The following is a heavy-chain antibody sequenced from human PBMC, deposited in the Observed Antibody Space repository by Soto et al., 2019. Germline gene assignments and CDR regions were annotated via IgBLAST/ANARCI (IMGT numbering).Heavy chain of an antibody. V-gene: IGHV4-39*01. J-gene: IGHJ5*02. CDR2: VEYGGST. D-gene: IGHD3-10*02. CDR1: GGSIISSNFY. Sequence: QLQESGPGLVKPSETLSLTCTVSGGSIISSNFYWGWIRQPPGKGLGWIGSVEYGGSTYDNPSLKSRVTPSADTSKNQFSLKLTSVTAADTAIYYCARHVRGAVTMNWFDPWGHGTLVTVSS. CDR3: ARHVRGAVTMNWFDP.